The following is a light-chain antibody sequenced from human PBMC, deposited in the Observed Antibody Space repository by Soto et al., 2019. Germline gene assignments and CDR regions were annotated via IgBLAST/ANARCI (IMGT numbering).Light chain of an antibody. CDR3: QQYGSSFRT. CDR1: QSVGSSY. CDR2: DAS. Sequence: EIVLTQSPGTLSLSPGERATLSCRASQSVGSSYLAGYQQKPGQAPRLLISDASTRATDIPDRFSGSGSGTDFTLTISRLEPEDFAMYYCQQYGSSFRTFGQGTMLEI. V-gene: IGKV3-20*01. J-gene: IGKJ2*01.